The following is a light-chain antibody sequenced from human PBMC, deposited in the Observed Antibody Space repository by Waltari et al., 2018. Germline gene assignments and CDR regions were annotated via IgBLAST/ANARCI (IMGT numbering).Light chain of an antibody. CDR1: QSISRT. Sequence: EIVLTQSPGTLSLSPGERATLSCRASQSISRTLVWYQKKPGQAPRLLIYAASTRATGIPDRFSGSGSGTDFSLTISRLEPEDFAVYYCQHYLRLRVTFGQGTKVEIK. V-gene: IGKV3-20*01. J-gene: IGKJ1*01. CDR2: AAS. CDR3: QHYLRLRVT.